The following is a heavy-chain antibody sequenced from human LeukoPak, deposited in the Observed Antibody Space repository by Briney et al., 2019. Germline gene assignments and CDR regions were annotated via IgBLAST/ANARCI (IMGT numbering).Heavy chain of an antibody. D-gene: IGHD5-12*01. CDR1: RFTFSSYA. Sequence: GGSLRLSCAASRFTFSSYARNCRRQARGKGLEWVSVISGSGGSTYYAVSVKCPFTSSRDNSETTLYLRMHSLRAEDTAVYYCAKDRRNTVPTVSDYWGQGTLVTVSS. CDR3: AKDRRNTVPTVSDY. V-gene: IGHV3-23*01. J-gene: IGHJ4*02. CDR2: ISGSGGST.